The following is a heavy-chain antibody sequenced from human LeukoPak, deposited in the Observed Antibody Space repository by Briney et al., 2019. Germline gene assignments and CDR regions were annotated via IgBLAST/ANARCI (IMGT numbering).Heavy chain of an antibody. Sequence: GGSLRLSCAASGFTFSSYWMHWVRQAPGKGPVWVSRIKSDGSTNYADSVKGRFTISRDNAKNTLSLQMNSLRAEDTGVYYCARAPSEIGGYYPEYFRHWGQGTLVTVSS. CDR3: ARAPSEIGGYYPEYFRH. CDR2: IKSDGST. J-gene: IGHJ1*01. V-gene: IGHV3-74*01. D-gene: IGHD3-22*01. CDR1: GFTFSSYW.